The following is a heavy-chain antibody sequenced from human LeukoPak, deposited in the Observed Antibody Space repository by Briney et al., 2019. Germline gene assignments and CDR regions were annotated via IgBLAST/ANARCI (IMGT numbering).Heavy chain of an antibody. CDR2: IYPGDSDT. V-gene: IGHV5-51*01. Sequence: GESLKISCKGSGYSFTSYWIGWVRQMPGKGLEWMGIIYPGDSDTRYSPSFQGQVTISADKSISTAYLQWSSLKASDTAMYYCAISEGIAAAGTSLWHWGQGTLVTVSS. D-gene: IGHD6-13*01. CDR1: GYSFTSYW. CDR3: AISEGIAAAGTSLWH. J-gene: IGHJ1*01.